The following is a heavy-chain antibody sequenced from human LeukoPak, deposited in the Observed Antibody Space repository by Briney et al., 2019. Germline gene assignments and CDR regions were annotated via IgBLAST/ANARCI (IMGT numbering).Heavy chain of an antibody. CDR2: IYYSGST. CDR1: GGSISSSSYY. D-gene: IGHD3-9*01. V-gene: IGHV4-39*07. CDR3: ARARVLRYFDWLSYFDY. J-gene: IGHJ4*02. Sequence: PSETLSLTYTVSGGSISSSSYYWGWIRQPPGKGLEWIGSIYYSGSTYYNPSLKSRVTISVDTSKNQFSLKLSSVTAADTAVYYCARARVLRYFDWLSYFDYWGQGTLVTVSS.